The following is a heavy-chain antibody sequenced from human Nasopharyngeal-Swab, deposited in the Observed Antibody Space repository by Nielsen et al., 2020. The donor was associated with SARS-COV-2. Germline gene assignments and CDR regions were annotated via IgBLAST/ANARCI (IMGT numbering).Heavy chain of an antibody. CDR1: GYTFTSYG. CDR2: ISAYNGNT. V-gene: IGHV1-18*01. Sequence: ASVKVSCKASGYTFTSYGISWVRQPPGQGLEWMGWISAYNGNTNYAQKLQGRVNMTTNTSTSTAYMELRSLRSDDTAVYYCARDESGWYRGVLYYFDYWGQGTLVTVSS. J-gene: IGHJ4*02. CDR3: ARDESGWYRGVLYYFDY. D-gene: IGHD6-19*01.